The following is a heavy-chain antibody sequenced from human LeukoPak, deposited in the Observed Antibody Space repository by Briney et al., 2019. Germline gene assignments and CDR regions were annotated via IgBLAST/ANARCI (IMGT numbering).Heavy chain of an antibody. Sequence: GGSLRLSCATSGLTFRTTWMHWVRQAPGKGLLWVSRMNGEGTTIDYADSVKGRFTVSRDYAKNTLFLQMNNLRTEDTALYFCATARNFRFEYWGQGSLVIVSA. CDR1: GLTFRTTW. CDR2: MNGEGTTI. D-gene: IGHD1-7*01. V-gene: IGHV3-74*01. CDR3: ATARNFRFEY. J-gene: IGHJ4*02.